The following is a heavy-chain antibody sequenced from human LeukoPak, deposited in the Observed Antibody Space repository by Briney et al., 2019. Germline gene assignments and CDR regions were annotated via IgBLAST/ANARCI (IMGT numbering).Heavy chain of an antibody. CDR2: ISYDGSNK. Sequence: PGGSLRLSCAASGFTFSSYAMHWVRQAPGKGLEWVAVISYDGSNKYYADSVKGRFTISRDNAKNSLYLQMNSLRAEDTAVYYCAREGGSNNHYYYYYMDVWGKGTTVTVSS. D-gene: IGHD1/OR15-1a*01. CDR1: GFTFSSYA. J-gene: IGHJ6*03. CDR3: AREGGSNNHYYYYYMDV. V-gene: IGHV3-30*04.